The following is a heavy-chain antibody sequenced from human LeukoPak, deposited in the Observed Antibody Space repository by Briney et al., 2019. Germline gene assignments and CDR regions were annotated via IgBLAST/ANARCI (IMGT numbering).Heavy chain of an antibody. CDR1: GFTFSGFW. V-gene: IGHV3-7*01. CDR2: IKQDGSEK. Sequence: GGSLRLSCAASGFTFSGFWMHWVRQAPGKGLEWVANIKQDGSEKYYVDSVKGRFTISRDNAKNSLYLQMNSLRAEDTAVYYCARDYYYDSSDAFDIWGQGTMVTVSS. CDR3: ARDYYYDSSDAFDI. D-gene: IGHD3-22*01. J-gene: IGHJ3*02.